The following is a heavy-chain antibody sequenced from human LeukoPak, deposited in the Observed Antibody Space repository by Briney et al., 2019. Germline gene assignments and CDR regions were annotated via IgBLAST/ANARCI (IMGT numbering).Heavy chain of an antibody. CDR2: INPNSGGT. D-gene: IGHD2-15*01. CDR1: GYTFTGYY. Sequence: ASVKVSCKASGYTFTGYYMHWVRQAPGQGLEWMGRINPNSGGTNYALKFQGRVTMTRDTSISTAYMELSRLRSDDTAVYYCLVATTGSYYYYYMDVWGKGTTVTVSS. V-gene: IGHV1-2*06. J-gene: IGHJ6*03. CDR3: LVATTGSYYYYYMDV.